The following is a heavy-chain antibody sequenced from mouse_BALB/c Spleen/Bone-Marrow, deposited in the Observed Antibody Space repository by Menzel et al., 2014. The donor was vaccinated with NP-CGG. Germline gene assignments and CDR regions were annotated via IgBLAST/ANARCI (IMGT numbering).Heavy chain of an antibody. J-gene: IGHJ4*01. Sequence: QVQLQQSGAELVKPGASVKMSCKASGYTFTSYNMHWVKQTPGQGLEWIGAIYPGNGDTSYNQKFKGKATLTADKSSSTAYMQLSSLTSEDSAVYYCASRGGYCAMDYWGQGTSVTVSS. CDR2: IYPGNGDT. CDR3: ASRGGYCAMDY. CDR1: GYTFTSYN. V-gene: IGHV1-12*01.